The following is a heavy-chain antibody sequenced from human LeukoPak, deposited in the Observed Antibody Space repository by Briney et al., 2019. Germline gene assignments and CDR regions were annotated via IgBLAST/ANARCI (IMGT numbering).Heavy chain of an antibody. V-gene: IGHV4-39*07. CDR1: GGSISTNSYF. Sequence: PSETLSLTCTVSGGSISTNSYFWGWIRQPPGKGLEWIGSIYYSGSTYYNPSLKSRVTISVDTSKNQFSLKLSSVTAADTAVYYCARDLYSYGYVPDYWGQGTLVTVSS. D-gene: IGHD5-18*01. CDR3: ARDLYSYGYVPDY. J-gene: IGHJ4*02. CDR2: IYYSGST.